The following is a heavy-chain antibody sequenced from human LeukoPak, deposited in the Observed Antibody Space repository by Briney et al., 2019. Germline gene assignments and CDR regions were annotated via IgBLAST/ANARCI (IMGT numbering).Heavy chain of an antibody. Sequence: SETLSLTCTVSGGSFNTYYWSRIRQPPGKGLEWVGSIYYSGSTYYNPSLKSRVTISVDTSKNQFSLKLSCVTAADTAVYYCARDSPYYCDSSGYSAFDIWGQGTMVTVSS. CDR3: ARDSPYYCDSSGYSAFDI. D-gene: IGHD3-22*01. CDR1: GGSFNTYY. V-gene: IGHV4-59*12. CDR2: IYYSGST. J-gene: IGHJ3*02.